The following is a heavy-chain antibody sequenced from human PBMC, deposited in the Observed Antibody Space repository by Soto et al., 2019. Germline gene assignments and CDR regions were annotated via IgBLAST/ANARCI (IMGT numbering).Heavy chain of an antibody. D-gene: IGHD6-6*01. CDR2: IYSNGDT. CDR1: SDSMNGGGYY. Sequence: SETLSLTCSVSSDSMNGGGYYWSWIRQHPGKGLEWIGYIYSNGDTYYNPSLKSRVTISVDTSKNQFSLNLTSVTAADTAVYYCARRGGSSSGYYYYAMDAWGQGTTVTVSS. V-gene: IGHV4-31*03. CDR3: ARRGGSSSGYYYYAMDA. J-gene: IGHJ6*02.